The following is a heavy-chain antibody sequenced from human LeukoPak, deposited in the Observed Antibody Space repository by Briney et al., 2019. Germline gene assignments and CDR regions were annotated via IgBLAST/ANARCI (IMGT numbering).Heavy chain of an antibody. CDR2: IKQDGSEK. CDR3: ARGPSGYSYGYGKYYYYYMDV. CDR1: GFTFSSYW. V-gene: IGHV3-7*04. J-gene: IGHJ6*03. Sequence: GGSLRLSCAASGFTFSSYWMSWVRQAPGKGLEWVANIKQDGSEKYYVDSVKGRFTISRDNAKDSLYLQMNSLRAEDTAVYYCARGPSGYSYGYGKYYYYYMDVWGKGTTVTVSS. D-gene: IGHD5-18*01.